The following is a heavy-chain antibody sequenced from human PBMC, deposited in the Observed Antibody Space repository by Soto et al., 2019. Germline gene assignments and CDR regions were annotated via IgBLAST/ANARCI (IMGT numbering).Heavy chain of an antibody. Sequence: QVQLVQSGAEVKKPGASVKVSCKASGYAFTSYGISWVRQAPGQGLEWMGWISAYNGNTNYAQKLQGRVTMTTDTSTSTAYMELRSLRSDDTAVYYCARRIVLMPTHTGTNWFDPWGQGTLVTVSS. CDR2: ISAYNGNT. D-gene: IGHD2-8*01. J-gene: IGHJ5*02. V-gene: IGHV1-18*01. CDR3: ARRIVLMPTHTGTNWFDP. CDR1: GYAFTSYG.